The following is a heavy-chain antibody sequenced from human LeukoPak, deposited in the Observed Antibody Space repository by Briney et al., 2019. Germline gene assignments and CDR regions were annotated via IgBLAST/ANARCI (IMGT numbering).Heavy chain of an antibody. CDR2: ISGSGGST. CDR1: GFTFSSYA. D-gene: IGHD1-26*01. Sequence: GGSLRLSCAASGFTFSSYAMSWVRQAPGKGLELVSAISGSGGSTYYADSVKGRFTISRDNSKNTLYLQMNSLRAEDTAVYYCAKDFGSIVGATSSFDYWGQGTLVTVSS. V-gene: IGHV3-23*01. J-gene: IGHJ4*02. CDR3: AKDFGSIVGATSSFDY.